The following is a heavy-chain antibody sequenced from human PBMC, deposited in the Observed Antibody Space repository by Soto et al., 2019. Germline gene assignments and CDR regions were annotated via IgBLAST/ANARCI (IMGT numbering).Heavy chain of an antibody. CDR3: AKRVSDYVPPDY. Sequence: EVQVLESGGGLVQPGGSLRLSCAASGFTFTNYAMNWVRQAPGKGLEWVSGISVGGTTYYADSVKGRFIISRDNSQSRFYLQMNSLRAEHTAVYYCAKRVSDYVPPDYWGQGTLVTVSS. V-gene: IGHV3-23*01. D-gene: IGHD3-22*01. J-gene: IGHJ4*02. CDR1: GFTFTNYA. CDR2: ISVGGTT.